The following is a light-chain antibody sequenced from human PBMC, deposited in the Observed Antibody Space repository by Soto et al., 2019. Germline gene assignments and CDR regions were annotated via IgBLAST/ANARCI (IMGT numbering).Light chain of an antibody. J-gene: IGKJ1*01. CDR3: QHYNSYSEA. CDR2: KAS. Sequence: DIQMTQSPSTLSGSVGDRVTITCRASQTISSWLAWYKQKPGKAPKLVIYKASTLKSGVPSRFSGSGSGTEFTLTISSLQPDDFETYYCQHYNSYSEAFGQGTKVDIK. V-gene: IGKV1-5*03. CDR1: QTISSW.